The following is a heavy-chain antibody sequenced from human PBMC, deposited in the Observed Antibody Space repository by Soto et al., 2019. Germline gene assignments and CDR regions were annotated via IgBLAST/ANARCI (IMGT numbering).Heavy chain of an antibody. J-gene: IGHJ4*02. CDR1: GYTFTSYG. D-gene: IGHD1-26*01. Sequence: QVQLVQSGAEVKKPGASVKVSCKASGYTFTSYGISWVRQAPGQGLEWMGWISAYNGNTNYAQKLQGRVTMTTDTHTSTAYMDMRSLRSHDTVVYYCAGEAYHSVSDRGGYFDYWGQGTLVTVSS. CDR3: AGEAYHSVSDRGGYFDY. V-gene: IGHV1-18*01. CDR2: ISAYNGNT.